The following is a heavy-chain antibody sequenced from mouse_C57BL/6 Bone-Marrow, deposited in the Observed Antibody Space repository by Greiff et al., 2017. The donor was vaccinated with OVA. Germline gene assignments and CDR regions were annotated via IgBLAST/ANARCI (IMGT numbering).Heavy chain of an antibody. CDR1: GYTFTNYW. CDR2: IYPGGGYT. CDR3: ARYPWFAY. J-gene: IGHJ3*01. V-gene: IGHV1-63*01. Sequence: VQLQQSGAELVRPGTSVKMSCKASGYTFTNYWIGWAKQRPGHGLEWIGDIYPGGGYTNYNEKFKGKATLTADKSSSTAYMQLSSLTSEDSAIYYCARYPWFAYWGQGTLVTVSA.